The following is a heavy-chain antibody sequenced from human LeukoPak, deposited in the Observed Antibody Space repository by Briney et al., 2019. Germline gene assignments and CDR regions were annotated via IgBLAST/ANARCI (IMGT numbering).Heavy chain of an antibody. J-gene: IGHJ4*02. V-gene: IGHV3-23*01. CDR3: AKSSRDDYVWGSYRPGDFDY. CDR2: ISGSGGST. CDR1: GFTFSSYA. D-gene: IGHD3-16*02. Sequence: GGSLRLSCAASGFTFSSYAMSWVRQAPGKGLEWVSAISGSGGSTYYADSVKGRFTISRDNSKNTLYLQMNSLRAEDTAVYYCAKSSRDDYVWGSYRPGDFDYWGQGTLVTVSS.